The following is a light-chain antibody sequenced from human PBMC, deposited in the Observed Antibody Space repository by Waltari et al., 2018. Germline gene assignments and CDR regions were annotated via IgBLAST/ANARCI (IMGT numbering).Light chain of an antibody. CDR2: DAS. CDR3: QQHNKWPLS. CDR1: QSVSTN. V-gene: IGKV3-15*01. J-gene: IGKJ4*01. Sequence: EIVMTQAPATLSMSPGESATLSCRASQSVSTNVAWYQQKPGQAPRPLILDASTGATGFPARFRGRGSGTEFTLTISSLQSEDSAVYWCQQHNKWPLSFGGGTKVEIK.